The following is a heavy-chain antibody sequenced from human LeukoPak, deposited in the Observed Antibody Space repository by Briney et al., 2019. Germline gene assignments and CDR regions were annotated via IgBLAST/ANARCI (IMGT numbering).Heavy chain of an antibody. Sequence: GGSLRLSCAASGFTVSSNYMSWVRQAPGKGLEWVSVIYSGGDTYYADSVKGRFTISRDNSKNTLYLQMNTLRAEDTAVYYCARASGYSGSDPWGQGTLVTVSS. CDR1: GFTVSSNY. V-gene: IGHV3-53*01. CDR3: ARASGYSGSDP. J-gene: IGHJ5*02. D-gene: IGHD5-12*01. CDR2: IYSGGDT.